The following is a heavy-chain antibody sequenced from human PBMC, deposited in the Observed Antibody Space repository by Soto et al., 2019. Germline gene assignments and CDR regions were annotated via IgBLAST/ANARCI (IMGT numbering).Heavy chain of an antibody. CDR1: GGILQNYA. CDR3: ATGKSGKWLEPSDFAY. V-gene: IGHV1-69*01. D-gene: IGHD6-19*01. Sequence: QVQLVQSGAEVKKPGSSVRVSCKASGGILQNYAISWVRQAPGQGLEWMGGIIPIFGTIKYAQRLQGRGTITADESTNTGYMALTGLRFEDTAVYYCATGKSGKWLEPSDFAYWGQGTLVTAS. J-gene: IGHJ4*02. CDR2: IIPIFGTI.